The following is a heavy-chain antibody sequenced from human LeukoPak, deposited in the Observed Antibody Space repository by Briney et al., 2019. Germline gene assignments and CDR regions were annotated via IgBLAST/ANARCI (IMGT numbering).Heavy chain of an antibody. D-gene: IGHD5-12*01. CDR1: GFTFSNYW. V-gene: IGHV3-7*01. CDR3: ARAGSVFQWLRLPAYYYMDV. Sequence: GGSLRLSCAASGFTFSNYWMSWVRQAPGKGLEWVANIRQDGSDKYYVDSVKGRFTISRDNAKNSLYLQMNSVRAEDTAVYYCARAGSVFQWLRLPAYYYMDVWGKGTTVTVSS. J-gene: IGHJ6*03. CDR2: IRQDGSDK.